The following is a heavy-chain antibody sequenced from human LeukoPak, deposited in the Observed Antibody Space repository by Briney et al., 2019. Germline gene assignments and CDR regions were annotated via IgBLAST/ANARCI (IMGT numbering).Heavy chain of an antibody. CDR3: ARDFGYSSSYYFDY. V-gene: IGHV1-18*01. CDR2: ISAYNGNT. D-gene: IGHD5-18*01. J-gene: IGHJ4*02. Sequence: ASVKVPCKASGYTFTSYGISWVRQAPGQGLEWMGWISAYNGNTNYAQKLQGRVTMTTDTSTSTAYMELRSLRSDDTAVYYCARDFGYSSSYYFDYWGQGTLVTVSS. CDR1: GYTFTSYG.